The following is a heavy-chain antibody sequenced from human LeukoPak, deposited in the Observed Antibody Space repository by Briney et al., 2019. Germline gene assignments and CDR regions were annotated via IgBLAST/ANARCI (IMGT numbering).Heavy chain of an antibody. CDR1: GFTLNNYA. CDR2: INNSGGST. D-gene: IGHD1-26*01. J-gene: IGHJ4*02. V-gene: IGHV3-23*01. Sequence: GGSLRLSCAASGFTLNNYAMSWVRQAPGKGLEWVSIINNSGGSTYYADSVKGRFTISRDLSKNTPYLQMNSLRAEDTALYYCARKYSGTNPFDYWGQGTLVTVSS. CDR3: ARKYSGTNPFDY.